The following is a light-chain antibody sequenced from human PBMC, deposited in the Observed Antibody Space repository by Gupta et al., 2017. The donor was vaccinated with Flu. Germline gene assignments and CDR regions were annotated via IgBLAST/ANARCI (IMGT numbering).Light chain of an antibody. CDR1: QSISSW. CDR2: MAS. V-gene: IGKV1-5*03. J-gene: IGKJ1*01. CDR3: QEYNRYSWT. Sequence: DIQMTQSPSTLSASVGDRVTITCRASQSISSWLAWYQQKPGKPPKLLIYMASTLETGVPSRFAGSGSGTEFTLTISSLQPDDFATYYCQEYNRYSWTFGRGPRWKSN.